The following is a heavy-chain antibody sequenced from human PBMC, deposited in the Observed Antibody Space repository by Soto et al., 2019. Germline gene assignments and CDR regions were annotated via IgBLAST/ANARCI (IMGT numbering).Heavy chain of an antibody. D-gene: IGHD2-15*01. CDR3: TKDDCSPTCCSTLYYYYDMDA. CDR1: GFTFSTYD. Sequence: GGSLRLSCAASGFTFSTYDMHWVRQAPGKGLEWVALSSSDGNNKYYANSVKGRFTISRDNSNNTLDLQMNSLRLEDTAVYYCTKDDCSPTCCSTLYYYYDMDAWGQGTTVTVSS. CDR2: SSSDGNNK. J-gene: IGHJ6*02. V-gene: IGHV3-30*18.